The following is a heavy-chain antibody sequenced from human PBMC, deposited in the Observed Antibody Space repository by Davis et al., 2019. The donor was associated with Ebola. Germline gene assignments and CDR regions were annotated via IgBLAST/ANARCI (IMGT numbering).Heavy chain of an antibody. V-gene: IGHV3-7*01. D-gene: IGHD2-8*01. J-gene: IGHJ4*02. CDR2: IKQDGSEK. CDR3: VVRDERALGY. Sequence: GGSLRLSCVASGFAFSSYWMSWVRQAPGKGLEWVANIKQDGSEKYYVDSVKGRFTISRENAKNSLNLQMNSLRVEDTAVYYCVVRDERALGYWGQGTLVTVSS. CDR1: GFAFSSYW.